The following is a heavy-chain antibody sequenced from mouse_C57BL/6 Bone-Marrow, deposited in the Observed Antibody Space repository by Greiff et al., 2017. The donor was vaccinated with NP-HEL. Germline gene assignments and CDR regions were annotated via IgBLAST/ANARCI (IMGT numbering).Heavy chain of an antibody. V-gene: IGHV1-52*01. J-gene: IGHJ1*03. Sequence: QVHVKQPGAELVRPGSSVKLSCKASGYTFTSYWMHWVKQRPIQGLEWIGNIDPSDSETHYNQKFKDKATLTVDKSSSTAYMQLSSLTSEDSAVYYCARDPIYYYGSPWYFDVWGTGTTVTVSS. D-gene: IGHD1-1*01. CDR3: ARDPIYYYGSPWYFDV. CDR2: IDPSDSET. CDR1: GYTFTSYW.